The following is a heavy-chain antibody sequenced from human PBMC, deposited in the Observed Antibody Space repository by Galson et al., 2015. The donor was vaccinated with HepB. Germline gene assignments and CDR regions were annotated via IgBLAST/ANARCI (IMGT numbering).Heavy chain of an antibody. CDR1: GFTFGSYC. D-gene: IGHD4-17*01. J-gene: IGHJ2*01. CDR2: FRHAGGIT. V-gene: IGHV3-23*01. Sequence: SLRLSCAASGFTFGSYCMTWVRQAPGKRLEWVASFRHAGGITYYSDSVKGRFTISRDNSKSTLYLQMNSLRAEDSAIYFCARDEASTVTTDWYFDLWGRGTLVTVSS. CDR3: ARDEASTVTTDWYFDL.